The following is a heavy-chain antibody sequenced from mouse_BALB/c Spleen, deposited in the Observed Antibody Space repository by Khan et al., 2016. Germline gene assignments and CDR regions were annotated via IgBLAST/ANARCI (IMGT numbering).Heavy chain of an antibody. D-gene: IGHD1-1*01. CDR2: TNPTNGRT. V-gene: IGHV1S81*02. Sequence: VQLQQPGAELVKAGASVKMSCKASGYTFTSYWMHWVKQRLGQGLEWFAETNPTNGRTYYNEKFKSKATLTVDKSSSTAYMLLSGPTFEDSAVYYRERIKTIVATNVDYRGHGTTLTVPS. CDR1: GYTFTSYW. J-gene: IGHJ2*01. CDR3: ERIKTIVATNVDY.